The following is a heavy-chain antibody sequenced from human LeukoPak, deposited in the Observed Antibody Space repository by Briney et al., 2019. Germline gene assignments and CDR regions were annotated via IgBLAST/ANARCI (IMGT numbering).Heavy chain of an antibody. V-gene: IGHV3-21*01. CDR3: ARAKFIVVVVAALDY. D-gene: IGHD2-15*01. CDR1: GFTFSNYS. Sequence: GGSLRLSCAASGFTFSNYSMDWVRQAPGKGLEWVSSISSRSSYIHYADSVKGRFTISRDNAKNSLYLQMNSLRAEDTAVYYCARAKFIVVVVAALDYWGQGTLVTVSS. J-gene: IGHJ4*02. CDR2: ISSRSSYI.